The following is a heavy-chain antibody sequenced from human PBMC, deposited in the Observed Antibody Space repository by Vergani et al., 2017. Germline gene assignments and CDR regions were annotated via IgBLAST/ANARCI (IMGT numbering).Heavy chain of an antibody. CDR1: GFTFSSYS. D-gene: IGHD4-23*01. V-gene: IGHV3-21*01. Sequence: EVQLVESGGGLVKPGGSLRLSCAASGFTFSSYSMNWVRQAPGKGLEWVSSISSSSSYIYYADSVKGRFTVSRDNAKNSLYLQMNSLRAEDTAVYYCARDASRAGGFRWGQGTLVTVSS. CDR3: ARDASRAGGFR. CDR2: ISSSSSYI. J-gene: IGHJ4*02.